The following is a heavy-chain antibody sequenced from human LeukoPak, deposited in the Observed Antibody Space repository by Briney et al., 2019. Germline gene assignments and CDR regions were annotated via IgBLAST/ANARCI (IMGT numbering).Heavy chain of an antibody. D-gene: IGHD3-16*02. CDR2: MNPNSGNT. V-gene: IGHV1-8*01. CDR1: GYTFTSYD. CDR3: ARNVAYDYVWGSYQLKPGV. Sequence: ASVKVSCKASGYTFTSYDINWVRQATGQGLEWMGWMNPNSGNTGYAQKFQGRVTMTRNTSISTAYMELSSLRSEDTAVYYCARNVAYDYVWGSYQLKPGVWGQGTLVTVSS. J-gene: IGHJ4*02.